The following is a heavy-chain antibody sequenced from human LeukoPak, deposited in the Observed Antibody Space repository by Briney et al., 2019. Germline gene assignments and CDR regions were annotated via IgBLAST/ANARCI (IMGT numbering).Heavy chain of an antibody. V-gene: IGHV3-23*01. Sequence: QPGGSLRLSCVASGFTFSNYAMHWVRQAPGKGLEWVSSVSGGGGSTYYADSVKGRFTISRDNSKNTLYLQVNSLRADDTAVYYCAKGFGGNYAGDWGQGTLVTVSS. D-gene: IGHD1-7*01. CDR1: GFTFSNYA. CDR3: AKGFGGNYAGD. J-gene: IGHJ4*02. CDR2: VSGGGGST.